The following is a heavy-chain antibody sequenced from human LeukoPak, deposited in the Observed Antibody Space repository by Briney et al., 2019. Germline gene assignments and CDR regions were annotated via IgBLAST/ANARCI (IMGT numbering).Heavy chain of an antibody. J-gene: IGHJ4*02. D-gene: IGHD1-14*01. V-gene: IGHV3-74*01. CDR3: ARVLNRVCDY. Sequence: GGSLRLSCAASGFTFCSYWMHWVRQAPGKGLVWVSRISTDGSSTNYADSVKGRFTISRDNAKNTLYLQMSSLRAEDTAVYYCARVLNRVCDYWGQGTLVTVSS. CDR2: ISTDGSST. CDR1: GFTFCSYW.